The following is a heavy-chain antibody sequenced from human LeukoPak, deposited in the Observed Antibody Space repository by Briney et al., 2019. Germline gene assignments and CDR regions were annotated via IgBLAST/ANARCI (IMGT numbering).Heavy chain of an antibody. V-gene: IGHV3-21*01. CDR1: GFTFSSYA. Sequence: GGSLRLSCAATGFTFSSYAMSWVRQAPGKGLEWVSSISSSSSYIYYADSVKGRFTISRDNAKNSLYLQMNSLRAEDTAVYYCARGGKQWLVPNYWGQGTLVTVSS. CDR2: ISSSSSYI. D-gene: IGHD6-19*01. J-gene: IGHJ4*02. CDR3: ARGGKQWLVPNY.